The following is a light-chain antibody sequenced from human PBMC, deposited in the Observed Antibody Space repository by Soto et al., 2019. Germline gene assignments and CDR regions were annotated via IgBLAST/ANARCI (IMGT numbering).Light chain of an antibody. Sequence: QLVLTQSPSASASLGASVKLTCTLSSVHSSYAIAWHQQQPEKGPRYLMKLNSDGSHSKGDGIPDRFSGSSSGAERYLTISSLQSEDEADYYCQTWGTGVPVFGGGTKLTVL. V-gene: IGLV4-69*01. CDR2: LNSDGSH. CDR1: SVHSSYA. CDR3: QTWGTGVPV. J-gene: IGLJ2*01.